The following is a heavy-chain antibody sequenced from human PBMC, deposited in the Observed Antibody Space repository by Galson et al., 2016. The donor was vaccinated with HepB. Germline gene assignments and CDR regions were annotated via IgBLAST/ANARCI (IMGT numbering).Heavy chain of an antibody. Sequence: SLRLSCAASGFTFSSYAMSWVRQAPWKGLEWVSVISNSGGSTYYADSVKGRFTISRDNSKNTLYLQMNSLRAEDTAVYYCAGGYYGSGSYYAYWGQGTLVTVSS. V-gene: IGHV3-23*01. J-gene: IGHJ4*02. CDR1: GFTFSSYA. CDR3: AGGYYGSGSYYAY. D-gene: IGHD3-10*01. CDR2: ISNSGGST.